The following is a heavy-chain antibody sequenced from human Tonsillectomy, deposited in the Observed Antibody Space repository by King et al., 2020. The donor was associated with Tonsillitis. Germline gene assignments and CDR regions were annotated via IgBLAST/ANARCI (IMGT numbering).Heavy chain of an antibody. V-gene: IGHV3-30-3*01. J-gene: IGHJ5*02. CDR3: AREGVLRYFDWLPINNWFDP. D-gene: IGHD3-9*01. Sequence: VQLVESGGGVVQPGGSLRLSCAASGFTFSSYAMHWVRQAPGKGLEWVAVISYDGSNKYYADSVKGRFTISRDNSKNTLYLQMNSLRAEDTAVYYCAREGVLRYFDWLPINNWFDPWGQGTLVTVSS. CDR2: ISYDGSNK. CDR1: GFTFSSYA.